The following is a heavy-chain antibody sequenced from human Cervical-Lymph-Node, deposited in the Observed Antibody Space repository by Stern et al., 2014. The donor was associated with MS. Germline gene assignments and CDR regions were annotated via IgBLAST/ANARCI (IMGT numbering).Heavy chain of an antibody. V-gene: IGHV2-5*02. CDR2: LYWGVDT. D-gene: IGHD3-3*01. CDR3: ASTDYSLLSGYSHFDY. Sequence: QITLKESGPTLVKPPQTLTLTCTFSGFSFTSSRMGVGWIRQPPGKALEWLVFLYWGVDTSSRHSLESRLTIPQDKSTHQVVPTLTNMAPEDTGTYYCASTDYSLLSGYSHFDYCGQGAPVTVSS. J-gene: IGHJ4*02. CDR1: GFSFTSSRMG.